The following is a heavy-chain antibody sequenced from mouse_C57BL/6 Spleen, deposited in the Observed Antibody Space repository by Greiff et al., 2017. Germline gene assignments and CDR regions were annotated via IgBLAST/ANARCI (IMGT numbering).Heavy chain of an antibody. Sequence: QVQLQQPGAELVKPGASVKLSCKASGYTFTSYWMHWVKQRPGQGLEWIGMIHPNRGSTNSNEKFKSKATLTVDNSSSTAYMQLSSLTSEDSAVYYCARSYGKPYAMDYWGQGTSVTVSS. CDR2: IHPNRGST. V-gene: IGHV1-64*01. CDR1: GYTFTSYW. CDR3: ARSYGKPYAMDY. D-gene: IGHD2-10*02. J-gene: IGHJ4*01.